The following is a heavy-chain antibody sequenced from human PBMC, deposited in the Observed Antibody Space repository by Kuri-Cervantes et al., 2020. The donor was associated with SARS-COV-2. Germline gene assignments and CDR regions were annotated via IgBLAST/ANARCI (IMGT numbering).Heavy chain of an antibody. J-gene: IGHJ4*02. Sequence: GESLKISCAASGFTVSSNYMSWVHQAPGKGLEWVADIKQDGSEKYYVDSVKGRFTISRDNAKNSLYLQMNSLRAEDTAVYYCAKGPLVVYVRENYFDYWGQGTLVTVSS. D-gene: IGHD2-8*02. CDR3: AKGPLVVYVRENYFDY. CDR1: GFTVSSNY. V-gene: IGHV3-7*03. CDR2: IKQDGSEK.